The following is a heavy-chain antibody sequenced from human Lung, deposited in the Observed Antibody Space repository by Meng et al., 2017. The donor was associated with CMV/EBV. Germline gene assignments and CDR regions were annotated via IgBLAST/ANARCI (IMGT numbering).Heavy chain of an antibody. CDR2: IYYSGTT. V-gene: IGHV4-39*07. J-gene: IGHJ4*02. CDR1: GGSVSSTNSY. D-gene: IGHD7-27*01. Sequence: SETLSLXCTVSGGSVSSTNSYWGWLRQPPGKGLEWIGTIYYSGTTHYNPSLKSRVTISVDTSKNQFSLKLNSVTAADTAVYYCARDNNWGPEYWGQGTLVNVAS. CDR3: ARDNNWGPEY.